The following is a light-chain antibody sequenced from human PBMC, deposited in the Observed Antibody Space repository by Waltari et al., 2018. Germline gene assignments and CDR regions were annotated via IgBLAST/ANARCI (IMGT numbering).Light chain of an antibody. CDR2: YFS. CDR3: SSQSSNDVVL. Sequence: QSALTQPASVSGSPGQSVNIFCAGTSNDVGGYNSVSWYQEHPGQAPRVIIYYFSDRPSGVSARFSGSKSGNTASLTIAGLRAEDEADYYCSSQSSNDVVLFGGGTKLTVL. J-gene: IGLJ2*01. V-gene: IGLV2-14*01. CDR1: SNDVGGYNS.